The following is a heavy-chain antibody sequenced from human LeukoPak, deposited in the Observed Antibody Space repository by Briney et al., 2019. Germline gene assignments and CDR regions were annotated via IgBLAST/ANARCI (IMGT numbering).Heavy chain of an antibody. CDR1: GYTFSRYS. CDR3: ARGILTGYSRVPSLGYFDY. D-gene: IGHD3-9*01. Sequence: GGSQSLSCSPSGYTFSRYSMHWVPQAPGRGREWVSSISSSSSYIYYADSVKGRFTISRDHAKNSLYLQMNSLRAEDTAVYYCARGILTGYSRVPSLGYFDYWGQGTLVTVSS. V-gene: IGHV3-21*01. CDR2: ISSSSSYI. J-gene: IGHJ4*02.